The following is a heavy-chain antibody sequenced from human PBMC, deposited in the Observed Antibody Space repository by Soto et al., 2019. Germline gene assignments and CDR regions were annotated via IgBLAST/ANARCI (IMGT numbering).Heavy chain of an antibody. J-gene: IGHJ4*02. V-gene: IGHV4-61*01. D-gene: IGHD2-2*01. CDR3: ARGYCSSRSCSIFNY. CDR1: GGSVSSGSFY. Sequence: SETLSLTCTVSGGSVSSGSFYWSWIRQPPGKGLEWIGYIYHTGSNTYNPSLKSRVTMSADTSQNQFSLRLSSVTAADTAVYYCARGYCSSRSCSIFNYWGQGTQVTVSS. CDR2: IYHTGSN.